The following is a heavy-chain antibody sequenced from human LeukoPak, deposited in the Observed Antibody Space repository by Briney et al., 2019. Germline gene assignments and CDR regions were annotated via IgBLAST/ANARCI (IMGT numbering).Heavy chain of an antibody. D-gene: IGHD5-18*01. CDR2: IYYSGST. J-gene: IGHJ4*02. Sequence: SETLSLTCTVSGGSVSSGSYYWSWIRQPPGKGLEWIGYIYYSGSTNYNPSLESRVTISVDTSKNQFSLKLSSVTAADTAVYHCAREAMYSYGNNFDYWGQGTLVTVSS. CDR3: AREAMYSYGNNFDY. CDR1: GGSVSSGSYY. V-gene: IGHV4-61*01.